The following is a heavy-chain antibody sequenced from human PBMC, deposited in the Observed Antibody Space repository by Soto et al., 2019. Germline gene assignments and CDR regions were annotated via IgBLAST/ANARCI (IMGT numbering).Heavy chain of an antibody. Sequence: EVQLVESGGGLIHPGGSLRLSCAASGFNVNSDYMNWVRQTPGKGLEWVASIYSGETTYYADSVRGRFTISSDKSKNTLYFQLSSLRIEDSAVYYCTRVGHRTVVTPHYVWYFDLWGRGTLVTVSS. CDR3: TRVGHRTVVTPHYVWYFDL. CDR1: GFNVNSDY. J-gene: IGHJ2*01. D-gene: IGHD2-21*02. V-gene: IGHV3-53*01. CDR2: IYSGETT.